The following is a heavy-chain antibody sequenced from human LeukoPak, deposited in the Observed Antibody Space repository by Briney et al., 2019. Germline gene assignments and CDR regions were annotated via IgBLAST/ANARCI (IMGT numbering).Heavy chain of an antibody. J-gene: IGHJ4*02. CDR2: IWPDGSKK. D-gene: IGHD6-25*01. Sequence: GRSLRLSCAASGFTFSTYAMHWVRQAPGKGLEWVALIWPDGSKKYYADSVKGRFAISRENSKNTVYLQMNDLRPEDTALYFCAKISSSAESNFDYWGQGTLLTVSS. V-gene: IGHV3-33*06. CDR1: GFTFSTYA. CDR3: AKISSSAESNFDY.